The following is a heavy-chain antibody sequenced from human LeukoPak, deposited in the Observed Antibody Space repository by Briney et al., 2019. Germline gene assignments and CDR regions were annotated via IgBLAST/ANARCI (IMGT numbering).Heavy chain of an antibody. V-gene: IGHV3-21*01. CDR3: ARAPHYSNYGPYYYGMDV. CDR1: GFTFSSYS. CDR2: ISSSSGYK. J-gene: IGHJ6*02. D-gene: IGHD4-11*01. Sequence: GGSLRLSCAVSGFTFSSYSMTWVRQAPGKGLEWVSSISSSSGYKYYADSVKGRFTISRDNAKNSLYLQMDSLRAEDAAVYYCARAPHYSNYGPYYYGMDVWGQGTTVTVSS.